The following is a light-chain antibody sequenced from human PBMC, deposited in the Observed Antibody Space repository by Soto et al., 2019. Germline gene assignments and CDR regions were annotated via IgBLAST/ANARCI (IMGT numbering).Light chain of an antibody. CDR1: SSDVGGYDY. V-gene: IGLV2-14*03. Sequence: QSVLTQPASVSGSPGQSITISCTGTSSDVGGYDYVSWYQQYPGKAPKLMVYDVTIRPSGVSDRFSGSKSGNTASLTISGLQAEDEADYHCSSYTLSGPIFGGGTQLTVL. J-gene: IGLJ2*01. CDR3: SSYTLSGPI. CDR2: DVT.